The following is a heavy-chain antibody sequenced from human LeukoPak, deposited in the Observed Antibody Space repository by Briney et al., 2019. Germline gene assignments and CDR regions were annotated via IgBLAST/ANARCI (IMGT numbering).Heavy chain of an antibody. D-gene: IGHD1-26*01. CDR2: IKQDGSEK. V-gene: IGHV3-7*01. Sequence: GGSLRLSCAASGFTFSSYWMSWVRQAPGKGLEWVANIKQDGSEKYYVDSVKGRFTISRDNAKNSLYLQMSSLRAEDTAVYYCARETPGSGSYYYYYYMDVWGKGTTVTISS. CDR1: GFTFSSYW. J-gene: IGHJ6*03. CDR3: ARETPGSGSYYYYYYMDV.